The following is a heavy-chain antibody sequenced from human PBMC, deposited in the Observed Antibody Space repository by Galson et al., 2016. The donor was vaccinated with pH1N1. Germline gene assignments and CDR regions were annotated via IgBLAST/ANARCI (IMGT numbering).Heavy chain of an antibody. Sequence: QSGAEVKKPGESLKISCKGSGYSFTSYWIGWVRQMPGKGLEWMGIIFPGDSDTRYSPSFHGQVTISADKSISTAYLQWNSLRASDTAMYYCARSPADPGYSYYYMDVWGKGTTVSVSS. CDR3: ARSPADPGYSYYYMDV. D-gene: IGHD2-21*01. J-gene: IGHJ6*03. CDR1: GYSFTSYW. V-gene: IGHV5-51*03. CDR2: IFPGDSDT.